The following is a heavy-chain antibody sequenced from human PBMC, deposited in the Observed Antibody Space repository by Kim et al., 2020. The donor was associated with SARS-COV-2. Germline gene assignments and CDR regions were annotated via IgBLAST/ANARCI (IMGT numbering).Heavy chain of an antibody. D-gene: IGHD3-10*01. J-gene: IGHJ4*02. V-gene: IGHV4-39*01. CDR3: ARPNYDGSGSYYYY. Sequence: NPSLKSRVTISVDTSKNQFSLKLSSVTAADTAVYYCARPNYDGSGSYYYYWGQGTLVTVSS.